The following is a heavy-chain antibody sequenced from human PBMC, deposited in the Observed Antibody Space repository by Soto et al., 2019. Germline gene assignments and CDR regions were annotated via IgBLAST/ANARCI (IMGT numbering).Heavy chain of an antibody. CDR2: ITRSSDAM. CDR3: ATDIIVGATNELQH. Sequence: PGGSLRLSCAASGFTVSNYNINWVRQAPGKGLEWVSSITRSSDAMYYADSVKGRFTISRDNAKNSLYLQMNSLRNEDTAVYYCATDIIVGATNELQHWGQGTLVTVSS. J-gene: IGHJ1*01. CDR1: GFTVSNYN. D-gene: IGHD1-26*01. V-gene: IGHV3-48*02.